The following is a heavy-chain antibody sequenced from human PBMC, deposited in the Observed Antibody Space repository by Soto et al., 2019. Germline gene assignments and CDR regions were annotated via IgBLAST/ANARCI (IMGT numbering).Heavy chain of an antibody. CDR3: ARDRCFDGSCYSASDS. Sequence: GRSLRLSCAASGFSFSTYDMDWVRQAPGKAPEWIAHISTTSFTIYYADSVKGRLTISRDNARNSLYLEMKSLRDEDTAVYYCARDRCFDGSCYSASDSWGQGILVTVSS. D-gene: IGHD2-15*01. J-gene: IGHJ5*01. CDR2: ISTTSFTI. V-gene: IGHV3-48*02. CDR1: GFSFSTYD.